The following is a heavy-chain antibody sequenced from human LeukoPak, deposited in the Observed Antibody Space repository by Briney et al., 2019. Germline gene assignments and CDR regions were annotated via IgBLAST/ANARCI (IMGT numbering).Heavy chain of an antibody. J-gene: IGHJ6*03. D-gene: IGHD2-2*01. CDR1: GFTFSSYA. V-gene: IGHV3-30-3*01. CDR3: ARDNIGYCSSTSCPAPYYYYMDV. Sequence: GGSLRLSCAASGFTFSSYAMHWVRQAPGKGLEWVAVISYDGSNKYYADSVKGRFTISRDNSKNTLYLQMNSLRAEDTAVYYCARDNIGYCSSTSCPAPYYYYMDVWGKGTTVTVSS. CDR2: ISYDGSNK.